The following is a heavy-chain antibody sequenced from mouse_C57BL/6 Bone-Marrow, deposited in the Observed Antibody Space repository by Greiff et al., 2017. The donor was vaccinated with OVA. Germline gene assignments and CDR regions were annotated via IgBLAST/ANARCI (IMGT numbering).Heavy chain of an antibody. J-gene: IGHJ4*01. CDR1: GYAFTNYL. Sequence: VHLVESGAELVRPGTSVKVSCKASGYAFTNYLIEWVKQRPGQGLEWIGVINPGSGGTNYNEKFKGKATLTADKSSSTAYMQLSSLTSEDSAVYFCAHEAMDYWGLGTSVTVSS. CDR2: INPGSGGT. CDR3: AHEAMDY. V-gene: IGHV1-54*01.